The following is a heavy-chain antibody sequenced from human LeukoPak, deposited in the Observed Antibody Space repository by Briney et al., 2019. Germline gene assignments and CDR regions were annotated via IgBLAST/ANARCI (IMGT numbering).Heavy chain of an antibody. CDR3: ARNPIVTFDP. J-gene: IGHJ5*02. V-gene: IGHV4-39*07. CDR2: IYYTGTT. CDR1: GGSISRSSSY. D-gene: IGHD3-22*01. Sequence: SETLSLTCTVSGGSISRSSSYWGWIRQPPGKGLEWMGSIYYTGTTYYNPSLKSRVTISLDTSKNQFSLKLNSVTAADTAVYYCARNPIVTFDPWGQGTLVTVSS.